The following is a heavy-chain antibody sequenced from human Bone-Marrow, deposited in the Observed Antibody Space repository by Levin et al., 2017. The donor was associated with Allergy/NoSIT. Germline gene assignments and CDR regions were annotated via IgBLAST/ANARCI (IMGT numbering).Heavy chain of an antibody. J-gene: IGHJ4*02. CDR1: GFTFSSYA. CDR2: ISDSGAST. D-gene: IGHD3-3*02. CDR3: AKERDGASMTTDY. Sequence: GGSLRLSCAASGFTFSSYAMSWVRQAPGKGLEWVSIISDSGASTYSADSVKGRFTISRDNSKNTLYLQMNSLRAEDTAVYYCAKERDGASMTTDYWGQGTLVTVSS. V-gene: IGHV3-23*01.